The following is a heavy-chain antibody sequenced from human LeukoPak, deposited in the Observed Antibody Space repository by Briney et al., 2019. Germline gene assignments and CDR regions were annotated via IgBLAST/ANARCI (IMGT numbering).Heavy chain of an antibody. V-gene: IGHV3-49*04. CDR2: IRSNNYGETT. D-gene: IGHD6-13*01. CDR1: GVSISPFY. Sequence: LSLTCTVSGVSISPFYWSWVRQAPGKGLEWVGFIRSNNYGETTEYAASVKGRFTISRDDSDSIAYLQMNSLKTEDTAVYYCTRGAKAAAGLCDYWGQGTLVTVSS. J-gene: IGHJ4*02. CDR3: TRGAKAAAGLCDY.